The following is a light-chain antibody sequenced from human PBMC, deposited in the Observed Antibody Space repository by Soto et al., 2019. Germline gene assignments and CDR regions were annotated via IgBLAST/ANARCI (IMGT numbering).Light chain of an antibody. CDR2: DTN. V-gene: IGLV7-46*01. J-gene: IGLJ2*01. Sequence: QTVVTQEPSLTVSPGGTVTLTCGSSTGAVTSGHYPYWFQQKPGQAPRTLIYDTNRKQSWTPARFSGSLLGGKAALTLSGAQTEDEAESDCLLSYSGAPYVAFGGGTKVTVL. CDR3: LLSYSGAPYVA. CDR1: TGAVTSGHY.